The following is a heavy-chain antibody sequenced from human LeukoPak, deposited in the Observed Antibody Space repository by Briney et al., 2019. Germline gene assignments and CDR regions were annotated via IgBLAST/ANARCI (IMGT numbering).Heavy chain of an antibody. Sequence: SETLSLTCTVSGGSVSSGSYYWSWIRQPPGKGLEWIGYIYYSGSTNYNPSLKSRVTISVDTSKSQFSLKLSSVTAADTAVYYCARNYDFWSGYHNWGQGTLVTVSS. J-gene: IGHJ4*02. CDR2: IYYSGST. V-gene: IGHV4-61*01. D-gene: IGHD3-3*01. CDR3: ARNYDFWSGYHN. CDR1: GGSVSSGSYY.